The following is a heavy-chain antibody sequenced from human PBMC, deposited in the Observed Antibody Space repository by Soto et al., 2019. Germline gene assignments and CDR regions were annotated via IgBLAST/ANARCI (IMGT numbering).Heavy chain of an antibody. CDR1: GYIFVNYD. CDR3: ALGDTYVTPAPHDV. CDR2: ITPYSGNT. D-gene: IGHD3-16*01. J-gene: IGHJ6*02. Sequence: QVQLVQSGDEVRKPGSSVKVSCKASGYIFVNYDIAWVRQAPGQGLEWMGWITPYSGNTHYSSKVQGRLTMTTDTXTRTASMDAGMPTCGDTAVHYCALGDTYVTPAPHDVWGQGTTVTVSS. V-gene: IGHV1-18*01.